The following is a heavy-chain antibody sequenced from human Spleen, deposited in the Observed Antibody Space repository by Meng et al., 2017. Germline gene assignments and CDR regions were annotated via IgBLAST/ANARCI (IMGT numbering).Heavy chain of an antibody. D-gene: IGHD2-8*01. CDR2: LSYTGTT. CDR3: ATMVRQRGDFDC. J-gene: IGHJ4*02. CDR1: DNSVRNGDHY. V-gene: IGHV4-61*08. Sequence: QLQLEEAGPGLVRPSETLSLTCTVPDNSVRNGDHYWSWIRQPPGKGLEWIGSLSYTGTTNHNPSLKSRVTMSVDTSKNQFSLRLSSVTAADTAVYYCATMVRQRGDFDCWGQGTLVTVSS.